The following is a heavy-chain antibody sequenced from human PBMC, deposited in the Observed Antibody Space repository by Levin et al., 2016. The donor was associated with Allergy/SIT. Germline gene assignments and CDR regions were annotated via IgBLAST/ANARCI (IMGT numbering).Heavy chain of an antibody. CDR2: LYYTGIS. J-gene: IGHJ1*01. CDR3: ARHNVGSSWYGYFHH. Sequence: PGKGLEWIGSLYYTGISYFNPSLKSRVTISGDTSKNQVSLKLSSVTAADTAVYYCARHNVGSSWYGYFHHWGQGSLVTVSS. V-gene: IGHV4-39*01. D-gene: IGHD6-13*01.